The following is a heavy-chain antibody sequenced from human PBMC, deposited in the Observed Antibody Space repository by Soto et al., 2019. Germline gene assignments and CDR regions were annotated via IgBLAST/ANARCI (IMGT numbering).Heavy chain of an antibody. CDR1: GFTFSSHW. Sequence: GGSLRLSCAASGFTFSSHWMNWVRQAPGKGLVWVSRISGDGRTTSHADSVKGRFTISRDNAKNTLYLQVNSLRVEDTAVYYCARGVPNCSSSSCYFDFWGQGILVTVSS. J-gene: IGHJ4*02. CDR3: ARGVPNCSSSSCYFDF. D-gene: IGHD2-2*01. V-gene: IGHV3-74*01. CDR2: ISGDGRTT.